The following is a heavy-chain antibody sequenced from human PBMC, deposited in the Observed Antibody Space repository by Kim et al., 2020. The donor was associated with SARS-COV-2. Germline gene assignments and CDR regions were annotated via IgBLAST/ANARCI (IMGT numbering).Heavy chain of an antibody. D-gene: IGHD6-19*01. V-gene: IGHV1-2*06. J-gene: IGHJ4*02. CDR1: GYTFTDYY. CDR2: INPNSGGT. CDR3: ATRESTGWSIDY. Sequence: ASVKVSCKASGYTFTDYYMHWVRQAPGQGLEWVGRINPNSGGTTYAQKFQGRVTMTRDPSINTAYMELSSLRSDDTAVYYCATRESTGWSIDYWGQGTLVTVS.